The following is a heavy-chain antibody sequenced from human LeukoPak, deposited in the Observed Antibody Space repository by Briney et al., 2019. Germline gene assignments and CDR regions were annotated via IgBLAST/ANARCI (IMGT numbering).Heavy chain of an antibody. J-gene: IGHJ6*03. CDR3: ARMRYSSSWSGTTYYYYMDV. Sequence: PGGSLRLSCAASGFTFSSYWMHWVRQAPGKGLVWVSRINSDGSSTSYADSVKGRFTISRDNAKNSLYLQMNSLRAEDTAVYYCARMRYSSSWSGTTYYYYMDVWGKGTTVTVSS. CDR2: INSDGSST. CDR1: GFTFSSYW. V-gene: IGHV3-74*01. D-gene: IGHD6-13*01.